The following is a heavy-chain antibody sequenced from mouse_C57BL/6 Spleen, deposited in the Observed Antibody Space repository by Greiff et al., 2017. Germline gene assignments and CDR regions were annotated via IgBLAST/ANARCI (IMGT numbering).Heavy chain of an antibody. J-gene: IGHJ3*01. D-gene: IGHD1-1*01. Sequence: EVMLVESGGGLVKPGGSLKLSCAASGFTFSDYGMHWVRQAPEKGLEGVAYISSGSSTIYYADTGKGRFTISRDNAKNTLFLQMTSLRSEDTAMYYCARDYYGSSDAWFAYWGQGTLVTVSA. V-gene: IGHV5-17*01. CDR3: ARDYYGSSDAWFAY. CDR2: ISSGSSTI. CDR1: GFTFSDYG.